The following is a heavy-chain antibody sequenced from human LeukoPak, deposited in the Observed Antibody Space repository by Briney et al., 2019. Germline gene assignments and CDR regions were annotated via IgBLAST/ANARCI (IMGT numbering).Heavy chain of an antibody. V-gene: IGHV1-24*01. CDR2: FDPEYGET. CDR1: RSTLTDLF. D-gene: IGHD4-23*01. CDR3: ATYYGGNSPGAS. J-gene: IGHJ5*02. Sequence: GASVKVSCKVSRSTLTDLFTFWVRQAPGEGLECMGGFDPEYGETIYAQKFQGRVTMTEDTSTDTAYLELTGLRSDDTAVYYCATYYGGNSPGASWGQGTLVTVSS.